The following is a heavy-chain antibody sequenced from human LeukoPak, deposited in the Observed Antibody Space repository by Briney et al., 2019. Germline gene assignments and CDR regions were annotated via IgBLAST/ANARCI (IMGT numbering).Heavy chain of an antibody. D-gene: IGHD5-12*01. CDR2: ISWDGGST. V-gene: IGHV3-43D*03. CDR1: GFTFDDYA. Sequence: HPGGSLRLSCAASGFTFDDYATHSVRHAPGKGLEWVSLISWDGGSTYYAGSVKGRFTISRDNSKNSLYLQMNSLRAEDTALYYCAKGGYGYYYYYMDVWGKGTTVTVSS. J-gene: IGHJ6*03. CDR3: AKGGYGYYYYYMDV.